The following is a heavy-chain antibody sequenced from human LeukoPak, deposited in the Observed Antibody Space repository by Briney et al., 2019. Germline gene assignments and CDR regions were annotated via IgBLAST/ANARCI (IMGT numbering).Heavy chain of an antibody. CDR2: ISYDGSNK. CDR3: ANQLIAAADGMDV. J-gene: IGHJ6*02. CDR1: GFTFSSYA. D-gene: IGHD6-13*01. Sequence: KSGGSLRLSCAASGFTFSSYAMHWVRQAPGKGLEWVAVISYDGSNKYYADSVKGRFTISRDNSKNTLYLQMNSLRAEDTAVYYCANQLIAAADGMDVWGQGTTVTVSS. V-gene: IGHV3-30-3*01.